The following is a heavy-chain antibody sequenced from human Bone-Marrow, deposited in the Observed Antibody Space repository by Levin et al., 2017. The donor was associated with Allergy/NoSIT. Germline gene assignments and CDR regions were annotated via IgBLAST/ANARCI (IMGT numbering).Heavy chain of an antibody. Sequence: GGSLRLSCAASGFTFSSYEMNWVRQAPGKGLEWVSYISSSGSTIYYADSVKGRFTISRDNAKNSLYLQMNSLRAEDTAVYYCAREYPPLTTVTRYYYYGMDVWGQGTTVTVSS. CDR3: AREYPPLTTVTRYYYYGMDV. D-gene: IGHD4-11*01. V-gene: IGHV3-48*03. J-gene: IGHJ6*02. CDR2: ISSSGSTI. CDR1: GFTFSSYE.